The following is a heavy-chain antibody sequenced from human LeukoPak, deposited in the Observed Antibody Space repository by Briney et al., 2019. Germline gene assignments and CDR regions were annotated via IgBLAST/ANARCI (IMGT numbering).Heavy chain of an antibody. CDR2: ISHSGST. Sequence: SETLSLTCTVSRGSISSTYYYWGWIRQPPGKGLEWIGEISHSGSTNYNPSLKSRVTISVDTSKNQFSLKLSSVTAADTAVYYCARLQRYYYGSGSLGMDVWGKGTTVTISS. CDR3: ARLQRYYYGSGSLGMDV. J-gene: IGHJ6*04. CDR1: RGSISSTYYY. D-gene: IGHD3-10*01. V-gene: IGHV4-39*07.